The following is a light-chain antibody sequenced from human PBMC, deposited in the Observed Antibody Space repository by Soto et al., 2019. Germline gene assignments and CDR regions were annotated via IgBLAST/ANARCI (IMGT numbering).Light chain of an antibody. Sequence: EIVMTQSPATLSVSPGERATLSCRASQSVSSNLAWYQQKPGQAPRLLIYGASTRATGIPARFSGSGSGTEITLTISSLHSEDFAVDYCQQYNNCPWTFGKRNKVEIK. CDR3: QQYNNCPWT. V-gene: IGKV3-15*01. CDR1: QSVSSN. J-gene: IGKJ1*01. CDR2: GAS.